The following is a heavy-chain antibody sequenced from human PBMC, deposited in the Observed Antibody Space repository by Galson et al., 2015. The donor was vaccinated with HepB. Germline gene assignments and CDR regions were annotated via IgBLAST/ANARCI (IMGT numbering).Heavy chain of an antibody. J-gene: IGHJ6*02. V-gene: IGHV3-33*01. CDR2: IWYDGSNK. D-gene: IGHD4-17*01. CDR1: GFTFSSYG. CDR3: ARVTYGDPTSYYYYYYGMDV. Sequence: SLRLSCAASGFTFSSYGMHWVRQAPGKGLEWVAVIWYDGSNKYYADSVKGRFTISRDNSKNTLYLQMNSLRAEDTAVYYCARVTYGDPTSYYYYYYGMDVWGQGTTVTVSS.